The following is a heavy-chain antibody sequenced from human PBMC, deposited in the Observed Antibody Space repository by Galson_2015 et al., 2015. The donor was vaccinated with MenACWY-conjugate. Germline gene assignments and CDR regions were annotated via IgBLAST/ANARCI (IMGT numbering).Heavy chain of an antibody. V-gene: IGHV3-48*04. Sequence: SLRLSCAASGFTFSTYSMNWVRQAPGQGLEWVSYISSSSTTIHYADSVKGRFTISRDNAKNSLYLQMNSLRPEDTAVYYCAREYCSSITCLFDYWGQGALVTVSS. D-gene: IGHD2-2*01. CDR2: ISSSSTTI. CDR3: AREYCSSITCLFDY. J-gene: IGHJ4*02. CDR1: GFTFSTYS.